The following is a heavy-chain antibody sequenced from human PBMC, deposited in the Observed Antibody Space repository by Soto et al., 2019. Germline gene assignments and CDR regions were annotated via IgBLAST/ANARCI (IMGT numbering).Heavy chain of an antibody. CDR2: VHYSGSV. J-gene: IGHJ6*02. V-gene: IGHV4-30-4*01. Sequence: QVQLQQSGPGLVKPSQTLSLTCTVSGGSISFDHYHWTWIRQPPGKGLEWIGYVHYSGSVLYNPSLQSRVSISVDTSKNQFSLKLSSATASDTAVYFCAREDDSGDRDYYGLDVWGRGTTVTVSS. CDR1: GGSISFDHYH. D-gene: IGHD2-21*02. CDR3: AREDDSGDRDYYGLDV.